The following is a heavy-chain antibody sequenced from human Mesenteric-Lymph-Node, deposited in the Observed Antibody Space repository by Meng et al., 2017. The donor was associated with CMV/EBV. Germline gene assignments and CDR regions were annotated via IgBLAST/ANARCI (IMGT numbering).Heavy chain of an antibody. D-gene: IGHD3-16*02. CDR2: IITMLGTS. CDR1: TVSHYG. V-gene: IGHV1-69*06. CDR3: ARSFRGASYHRRGENDY. Sequence: TVSHYGISGVRQAPGRGLEWVGGIITMLGTSNSAQKFQDRITITADKSTSTAYMELSSLRSDDTAVYYCARSFRGASYHRRGENDYWGQGTLVTVSS. J-gene: IGHJ4*02.